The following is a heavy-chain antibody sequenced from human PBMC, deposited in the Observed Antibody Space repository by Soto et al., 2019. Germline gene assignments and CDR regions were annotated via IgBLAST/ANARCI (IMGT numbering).Heavy chain of an antibody. CDR1: GFTFSNYA. CDR3: AKDGAIAAADYFFDY. D-gene: IGHD6-13*01. Sequence: PGGSLRLSCAASGFTFSNYAIHWVRQAPGKGLEWVAVIASDGKDKRYADSVKGRFTISRDNSKNTVYLQMNSLRGEDTAVYYCAKDGAIAAADYFFDYWGQGSLVTVYS. CDR2: IASDGKDK. V-gene: IGHV3-30*18. J-gene: IGHJ4*02.